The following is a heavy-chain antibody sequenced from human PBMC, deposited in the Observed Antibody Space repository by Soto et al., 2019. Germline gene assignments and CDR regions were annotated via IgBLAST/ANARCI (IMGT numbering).Heavy chain of an antibody. CDR3: ARVRDIAVAGTMTFDS. J-gene: IGHJ3*02. Sequence: LSQTLSLTCAISGDSVSSNSAAWNWIRQSPSRGLEWLGRTYYRSKWYNDYAVSVKSRITINPDTSKNQFSLQLNSVTPEDTAVYYCARVRDIAVAGTMTFDSWGQGTMVTVS. V-gene: IGHV6-1*01. CDR2: TYYRSKWYN. CDR1: GDSVSSNSAA. D-gene: IGHD6-19*01.